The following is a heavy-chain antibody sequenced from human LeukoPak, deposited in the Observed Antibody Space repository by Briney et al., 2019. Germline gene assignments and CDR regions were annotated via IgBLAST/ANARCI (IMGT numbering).Heavy chain of an antibody. D-gene: IGHD3-22*01. Sequence: GSSVKVSCKVSGGIFSNYVISWVRQAPGQGLEWMGGIIPVFGTPNYAQKFRGRVTITTDESTSTGHMEMSSLRSEDTAVYFCARSHSPAYYAPFDYWGQGTLVTVSS. CDR2: IIPVFGTP. CDR1: GGIFSNYV. V-gene: IGHV1-69*05. J-gene: IGHJ4*02. CDR3: ARSHSPAYYAPFDY.